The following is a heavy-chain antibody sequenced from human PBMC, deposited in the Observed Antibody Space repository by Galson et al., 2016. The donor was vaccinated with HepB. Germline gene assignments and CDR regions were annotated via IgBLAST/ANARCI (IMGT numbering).Heavy chain of an antibody. V-gene: IGHV1-3*01. CDR2: IIPGNGDT. Sequence: SVKVSCKASAYTFTNYAIHWVRQAPGKGLDWMGWIIPGNGDTKYSQTFKGRVTITRETSANTAYMDSLTDEDTAVYYCARDRAADGLAAIDFWGQGTLVTVSS. CDR1: AYTFTNYA. CDR3: ARDRAADGLAAIDF. J-gene: IGHJ4*02. D-gene: IGHD5-24*01.